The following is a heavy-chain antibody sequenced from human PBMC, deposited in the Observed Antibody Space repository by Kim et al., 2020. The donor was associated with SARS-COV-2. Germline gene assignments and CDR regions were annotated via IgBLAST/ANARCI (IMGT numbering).Heavy chain of an antibody. J-gene: IGHJ4*02. CDR1: GYSFATYW. CDR2: IHPHDANT. Sequence: GESLKISCKGSGYSFATYWIGWVRQMPGKGLEWMGIIHPHDANTKYSPSFEGRVTISVDKFINTAYLQWKSLQASDTAIYYCARREFHYDSSGYFDLWGQGTLVTVSS. V-gene: IGHV5-51*01. D-gene: IGHD3-22*01. CDR3: ARREFHYDSSGYFDL.